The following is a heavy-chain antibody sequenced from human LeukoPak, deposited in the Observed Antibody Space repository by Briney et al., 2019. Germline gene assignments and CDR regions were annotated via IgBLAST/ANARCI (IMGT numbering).Heavy chain of an antibody. CDR2: INRDGSDT. J-gene: IGHJ4*02. V-gene: IGHV3-74*01. CDR3: AREDFGVDF. Sequence: GGSLRLSCAASGFTFNSYYMNWVRQAPGKGLVWVSRINRDGSDTIYADSVKGRFIISRDNAKNTLFLQVNSLRAEDTAVYYCAREDFGVDFWGQGTRVTVSS. CDR1: GFTFNSYY. D-gene: IGHD3-10*01.